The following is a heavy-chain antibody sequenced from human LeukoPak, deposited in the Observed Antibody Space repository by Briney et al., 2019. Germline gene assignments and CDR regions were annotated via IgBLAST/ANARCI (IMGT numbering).Heavy chain of an antibody. CDR2: IIPIFGTA. V-gene: IGHV1-69*05. CDR1: GGTFSSYA. D-gene: IGHD4-17*01. CDR3: AATTVTTIDY. Sequence: ASVKVSSKASGGTFSSYAISWVRQAPGQGLEWMGRIIPIFGTANYAQKFQGRVTITTDESTSTAYMELSSLRSEDTAVYYCAATTVTTIDYWGQGTLVTVSS. J-gene: IGHJ4*02.